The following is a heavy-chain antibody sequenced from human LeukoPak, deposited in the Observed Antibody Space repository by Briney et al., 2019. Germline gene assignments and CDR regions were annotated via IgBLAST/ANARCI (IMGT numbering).Heavy chain of an antibody. CDR3: ARDNYDIGYFDL. J-gene: IGHJ2*01. V-gene: IGHV4-59*01. CDR2: IYYSGST. CDR1: GGSISSYY. D-gene: IGHD3-9*01. Sequence: SETLSLTCTVSGGSISSYYWSWIRQPPGKGLEWIGYIYYSGSTNYNPSLKSRVTISVDTSKNQFSLKLSSVTAADTAVYYCARDNYDIGYFDLWGRGTLVTVSS.